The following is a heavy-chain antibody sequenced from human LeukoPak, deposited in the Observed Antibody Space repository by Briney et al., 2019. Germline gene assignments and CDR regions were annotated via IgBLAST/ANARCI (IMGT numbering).Heavy chain of an antibody. CDR2: IKQDGSEK. Sequence: GGSLRLSCAASGFTVSSNYMSWVRQAPGKGLEWVANIKQDGSEKSYVDSVKGRFTISRDNAKNSLYLQMNSLRADDTAVYYCARDTTMRGNWGQGTLVTVSS. CDR1: GFTVSSNY. D-gene: IGHD4-17*01. V-gene: IGHV3-7*01. J-gene: IGHJ4*02. CDR3: ARDTTMRGN.